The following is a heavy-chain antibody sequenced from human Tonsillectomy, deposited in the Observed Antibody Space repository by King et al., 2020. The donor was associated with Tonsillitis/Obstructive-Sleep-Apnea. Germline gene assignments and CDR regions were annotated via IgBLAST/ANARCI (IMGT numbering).Heavy chain of an antibody. Sequence: QLQESGPGLVKPSQTLSLTCTVSGGSISSGGYYWSWIRQHPGKGLEGIGYIYYSGGTYYNPSLKSRVTISVDTSKNQFSLKLSSVTAADTAVYYCARVGKGYCSGGSCPKTYMDVWGKGTTVTVSS. CDR1: GGSISSGGYY. CDR3: ARVGKGYCSGGSCPKTYMDV. CDR2: IYYSGGT. V-gene: IGHV4-31*03. J-gene: IGHJ6*03. D-gene: IGHD2-15*01.